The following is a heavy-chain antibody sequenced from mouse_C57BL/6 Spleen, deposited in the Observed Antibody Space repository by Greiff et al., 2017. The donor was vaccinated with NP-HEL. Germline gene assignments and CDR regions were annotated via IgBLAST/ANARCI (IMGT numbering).Heavy chain of an antibody. J-gene: IGHJ1*03. CDR3: ARPPIYYDYDGGGFDV. Sequence: QVQLKESGPELVKPGASVKLSCKASGYTFTSYDINWVKQRPGQGLEWIGWIYPRDGSTKYNEKFKGKATLTVDTSSSTAYMELHSLTSEDSAVYFCARPPIYYDYDGGGFDVWGTGTTVTVSS. CDR1: GYTFTSYD. CDR2: IYPRDGST. D-gene: IGHD2-4*01. V-gene: IGHV1-85*01.